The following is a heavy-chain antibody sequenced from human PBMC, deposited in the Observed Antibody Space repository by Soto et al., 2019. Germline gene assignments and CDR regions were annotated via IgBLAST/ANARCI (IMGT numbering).Heavy chain of an antibody. J-gene: IGHJ2*01. D-gene: IGHD2-2*01. CDR2: ISAYNGNT. CDR1: GYTFTSYG. CDR3: ARQLLSIDNWYFDL. Sequence: ASVKVSCKASGYTFTSYGISWVRQAPGQGLEWMGWISAYNGNTNYAQKLQGRVTMTTDTSTSTAYMELRSLRSDDTAVYYCARQLLSIDNWYFDLWGRGTLVTVSS. V-gene: IGHV1-18*01.